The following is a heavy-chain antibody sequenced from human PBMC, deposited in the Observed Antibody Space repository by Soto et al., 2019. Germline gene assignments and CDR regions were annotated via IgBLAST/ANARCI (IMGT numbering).Heavy chain of an antibody. Sequence: QVQLVESGGGVVQPGRSLRLSCAASGFTFSSDAMHWVRQAPGKGLEWVAVISYDGSNKYYADSVKGRFTISRGNSKNTLYLQINSLRAEDTAVYYCARDTSGWYFWGQGTLVTVSS. CDR2: ISYDGSNK. V-gene: IGHV3-30-3*01. CDR3: ARDTSGWYF. D-gene: IGHD6-19*01. J-gene: IGHJ4*02. CDR1: GFTFSSDA.